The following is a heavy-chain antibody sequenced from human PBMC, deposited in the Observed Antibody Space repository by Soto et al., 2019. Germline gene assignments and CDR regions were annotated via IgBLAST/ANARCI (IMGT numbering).Heavy chain of an antibody. J-gene: IGHJ4*02. CDR3: AHRYSIAVTQEH. V-gene: IGHV2-5*02. CDR1: GFSLSTSGVG. D-gene: IGHD4-17*01. Sequence: QITLKESGPTLVKPTQTLTLTCTFSGFSLSTSGVGVGWIRQPPGKALEWLALIYWDDDKRYIPSLKSRLTIPKDTSKNQVVLTMTNMDPVDTATYYCAHRYSIAVTQEHWGQGTLVTVSS. CDR2: IYWDDDK.